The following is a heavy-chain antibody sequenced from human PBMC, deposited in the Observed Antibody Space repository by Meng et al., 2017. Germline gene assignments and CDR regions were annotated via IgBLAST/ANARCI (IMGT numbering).Heavy chain of an antibody. Sequence: GGSLRLSCAASGFTFSSYGMHWVRQAPGKGLEWVAVIWYDGSNKYYADSVKGRFTISRDNSKNTLYLQMNSLRAEDTAVYYCARNDYGDWIDAFDIWGQGTMVTV. J-gene: IGHJ3*02. CDR1: GFTFSSYG. CDR2: IWYDGSNK. V-gene: IGHV3-33*01. CDR3: ARNDYGDWIDAFDI. D-gene: IGHD4-17*01.